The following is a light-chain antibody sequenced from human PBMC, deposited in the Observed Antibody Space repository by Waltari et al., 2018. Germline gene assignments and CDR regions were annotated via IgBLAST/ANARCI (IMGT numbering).Light chain of an antibody. CDR3: AAWDDSLNGNL. Sequence: QSVLTQPPSASGTPGQRVTIYCSGSSSNIGVNPVNWYKQLPGTAPKLLIYSDEQRPSALPVRFSGSKSDTSASPALSGLQSADEAVSYCAAWDDSLNGNLFGSAPKVTVL. CDR2: SDE. CDR1: SSNIGVNP. V-gene: IGLV1-44*01. J-gene: IGLJ6*01.